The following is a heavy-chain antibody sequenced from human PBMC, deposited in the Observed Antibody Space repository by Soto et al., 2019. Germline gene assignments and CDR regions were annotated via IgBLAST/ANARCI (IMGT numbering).Heavy chain of an antibody. J-gene: IGHJ4*01. V-gene: IGHV3-23*01. CDR1: GFTFSSYA. CDR2: ISGSGGST. D-gene: IGHD3-16*02. Sequence: GGSLRLSCAASGFTFSSYAMSWVRQAPGKGLEWVSAISGSGGSTYYADSVKGRFTISRDNSKNTLYLQMNSLRAEDTAVYYCANSAGYAWGSYRTFDYWGQGTLVTVSS. CDR3: ANSAGYAWGSYRTFDY.